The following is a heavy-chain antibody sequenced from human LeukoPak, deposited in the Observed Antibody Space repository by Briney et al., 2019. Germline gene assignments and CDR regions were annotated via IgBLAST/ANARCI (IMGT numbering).Heavy chain of an antibody. CDR3: ARGDGQGLILGVFDY. V-gene: IGHV1-18*01. J-gene: IGHJ4*02. CDR1: GYTFTSYG. D-gene: IGHD2-8*02. Sequence: ASVKVSCKASGYTFTSYGISWVRQAPGQGLEWMGWISAYNGNTNYAQKLQGRVTMTTDTSTSTAYMELRSLRSDDTAVYYCARGDGQGLILGVFDYWGQGTLVTVSS. CDR2: ISAYNGNT.